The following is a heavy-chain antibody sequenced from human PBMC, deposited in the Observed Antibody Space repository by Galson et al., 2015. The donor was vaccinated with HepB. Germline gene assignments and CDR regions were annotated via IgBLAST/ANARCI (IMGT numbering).Heavy chain of an antibody. V-gene: IGHV2-5*01. Sequence: PALVKPTQTLTLTCTFSGFSLSTSGVGVGWIRQPPGKALEWLALIYWNDDKRYSPSLKSRLTITKDTSKNQVVLTMTNMDPVDTATYYCAHSSSGWYDEWYYYYYGMDVWGQGTTVTVSS. J-gene: IGHJ6*02. CDR2: IYWNDDK. CDR3: AHSSSGWYDEWYYYYYGMDV. D-gene: IGHD6-19*01. CDR1: GFSLSTSGVG.